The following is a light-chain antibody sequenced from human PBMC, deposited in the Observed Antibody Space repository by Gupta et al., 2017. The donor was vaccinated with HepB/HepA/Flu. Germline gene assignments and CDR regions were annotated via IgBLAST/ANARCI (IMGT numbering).Light chain of an antibody. CDR2: YDS. CDR3: QVWDSSSDHVV. Sequence: SYVLAQPLSASVAPGKTATITCGGNNIGSKSVHWYQQRPGQAPVMVISYDSYRPSGIPERFSGSNSGNTATLTIISGEAGDEADYYCQVWDSSSDHVVFGGGAKLTVL. V-gene: IGLV3-21*04. CDR1: NIGSKS. J-gene: IGLJ3*02.